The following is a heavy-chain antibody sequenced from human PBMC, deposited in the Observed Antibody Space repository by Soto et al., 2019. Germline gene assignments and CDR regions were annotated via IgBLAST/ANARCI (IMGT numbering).Heavy chain of an antibody. CDR1: GDSITSHNW. J-gene: IGHJ4*02. CDR3: ARGSGTYGPLDY. CDR2: IYHSGTT. Sequence: QVQLQESGPGRVKPSGTLSLTCVVSGDSITSHNWWSWVRQSPGKGLEWIGEIYHSGTTNYNPSLMSRVTISLDTSKNRFSLKLSSVTAADTAVYYCARGSGTYGPLDYWGQGTLVTVSS. D-gene: IGHD3-10*01. V-gene: IGHV4-4*02.